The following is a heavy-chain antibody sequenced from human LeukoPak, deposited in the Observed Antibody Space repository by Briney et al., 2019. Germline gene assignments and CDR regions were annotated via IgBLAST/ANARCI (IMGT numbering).Heavy chain of an antibody. V-gene: IGHV1-18*01. CDR1: GYTFTSYG. J-gene: IGHJ6*03. CDR2: ISAYNGNT. Sequence: ASVKVSCKASGYTFTSYGISWVRQAPGQGLEWMGWISAYNGNTNYAQKLQGRVTMTTDTSTSTAYMELRSLRSDDTAVYYCARDGSGSCSYYYYYMDVWGKGTTVTVSS. D-gene: IGHD3-10*01. CDR3: ARDGSGSCSYYYYYMDV.